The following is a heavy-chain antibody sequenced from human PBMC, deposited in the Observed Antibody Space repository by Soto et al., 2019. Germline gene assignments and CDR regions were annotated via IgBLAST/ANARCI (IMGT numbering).Heavy chain of an antibody. V-gene: IGHV3-23*01. CDR1: GFTFSSYA. CDR3: ARVSWREKYGMDV. CDR2: ISGSGGST. J-gene: IGHJ6*02. Sequence: PGGSLRLSCAASGFTFSSYAMSWVRQAPGKGLEWVSAISGSGGSTYYADSVKGRFTISRENSKNTLYLQMNSLRAEDTAVYYCARVSWREKYGMDVWGQGTKVTSP.